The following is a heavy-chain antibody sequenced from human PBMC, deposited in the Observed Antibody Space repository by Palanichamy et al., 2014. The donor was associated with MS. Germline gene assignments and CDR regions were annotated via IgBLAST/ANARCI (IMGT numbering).Heavy chain of an antibody. CDR2: MYHSGST. J-gene: IGHJ4*02. Sequence: QVQLQESGPGLVKPSETVSLTCGVSGYSISSGYYWGWIRQPPGKGLGWIGSMYHSGSTYYHPSLKSRVTISVDTSKNELSLKMNYVTATDTAVYYCARLQFGPFGYLDYWGQGTLVIVSS. D-gene: IGHD2-2*03. CDR3: ARLQFGPFGYLDY. V-gene: IGHV4-38-2*01. CDR1: GYSISSGYY.